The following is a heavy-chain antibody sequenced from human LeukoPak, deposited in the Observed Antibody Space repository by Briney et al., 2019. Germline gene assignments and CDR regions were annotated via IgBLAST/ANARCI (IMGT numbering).Heavy chain of an antibody. J-gene: IGHJ1*01. D-gene: IGHD3-22*01. Sequence: SETLSLTCTVSGGSISTYYWSWIRQPPGRGLEWIGYIFYSGSTNYNPSLKSRVTISVDTSKNQFSLNLSSVTAADTAVYYCARGNSYYDSSDYFPWESFQHWGQGTLVTVSS. CDR3: ARGNSYYDSSDYFPWESFQH. CDR2: IFYSGST. V-gene: IGHV4-59*01. CDR1: GGSISTYY.